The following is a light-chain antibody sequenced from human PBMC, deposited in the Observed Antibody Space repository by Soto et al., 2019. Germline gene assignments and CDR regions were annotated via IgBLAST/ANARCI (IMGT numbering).Light chain of an antibody. V-gene: IGLV2-8*01. CDR3: SSYTDSNSYV. CDR1: SSDIGGYNC. Sequence: QSALTQPPSASGSPGQSVTISCTGASSDIGGYNCVSWYQQHPGKAPKLMIYEVSNRPSGDPDRFSGSKSGNTASLTVSGLQAEDEADYYCSSYTDSNSYVFGTGTKVTVL. J-gene: IGLJ1*01. CDR2: EVS.